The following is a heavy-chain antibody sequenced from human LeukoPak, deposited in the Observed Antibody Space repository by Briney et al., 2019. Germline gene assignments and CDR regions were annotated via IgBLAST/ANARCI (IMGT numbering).Heavy chain of an antibody. D-gene: IGHD6-25*01. CDR2: ISGSGGST. CDR1: GFTFSSYA. Sequence: GGSLRLSCAASGFTFSSYAMSWVRQAPGKGLEWVSAISGSGGSTYYADSVKGRFTISRDNSKNTLYLQMNSLRAEDTAVYYCAKARVKFIAAAGTKSIHRSAFDIWGQGTMVTVSS. V-gene: IGHV3-23*01. J-gene: IGHJ3*02. CDR3: AKARVKFIAAAGTKSIHRSAFDI.